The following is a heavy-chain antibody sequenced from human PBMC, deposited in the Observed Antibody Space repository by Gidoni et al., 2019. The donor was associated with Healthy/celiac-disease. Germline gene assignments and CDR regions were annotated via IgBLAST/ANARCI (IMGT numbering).Heavy chain of an antibody. CDR2: ISSSSSYI. J-gene: IGHJ3*02. V-gene: IGHV3-21*01. CDR1: GFTFSSYS. CDR3: ARDRGIAAAGILDAFDI. Sequence: EVQLVESGGGLVKPGGSLRLSCAAYGFTFSSYSMNWVRQAPGKGLEWVSSISSSSSYIYYADSVKGRFTISRDNAKNSLYLQMNSLRAEDTAVYYCARDRGIAAAGILDAFDIWGQGTMVTVSS. D-gene: IGHD6-13*01.